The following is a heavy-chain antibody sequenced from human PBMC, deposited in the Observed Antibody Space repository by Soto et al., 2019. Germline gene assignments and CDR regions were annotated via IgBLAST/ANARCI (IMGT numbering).Heavy chain of an antibody. CDR3: ARDPDSYGHYGLDV. D-gene: IGHD5-18*01. Sequence: QVQLVQSGPEVKKPGSSVKVSCKASGGPFSSYPVSWVRQAPGQGLEWMGGIVPIFATANYAQNFQGRATIKADESTSTVYMEINHLRSEDTAVYYCARDPDSYGHYGLDVGGQGTTVIVSS. J-gene: IGHJ6*02. CDR1: GGPFSSYP. V-gene: IGHV1-69*01. CDR2: IVPIFATA.